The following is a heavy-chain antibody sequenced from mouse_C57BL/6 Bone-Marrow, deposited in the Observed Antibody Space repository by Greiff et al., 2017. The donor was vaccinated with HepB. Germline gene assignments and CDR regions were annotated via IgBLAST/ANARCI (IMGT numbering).Heavy chain of an antibody. J-gene: IGHJ2*01. CDR2: IYPGNSYT. CDR3: TLPGLITTAYYFDY. Sequence: VQLQQSGTVLARPGASVKMSCKTSGYTFTSYWMHWVKQRPGQGLEWIGAIYPGNSYTSYNQKFKGKAKLTAVTSASTAYMELSSLTNEDSAVYYCTLPGLITTAYYFDYWGQGTTLTVSS. D-gene: IGHD1-1*01. CDR1: GYTFTSYW. V-gene: IGHV1-5*01.